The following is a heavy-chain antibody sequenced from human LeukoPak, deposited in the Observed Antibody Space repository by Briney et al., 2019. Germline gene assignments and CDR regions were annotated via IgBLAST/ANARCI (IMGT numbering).Heavy chain of an antibody. CDR1: GYSFTSYW. V-gene: IGHV5-51*01. CDR2: IYAVDSDT. CDR3: ARSTVASTNHYYYYGMDV. D-gene: IGHD6-19*01. Sequence: GESLKISCKGSGYSFTSYWIGWGRQMPGTGLEWMGIIYAVDSDTRYSPSFQGQVTISADKSISTAYLQWSSLKASDTAMYYCARSTVASTNHYYYYGMDVWGQRTTVTVSS. J-gene: IGHJ6*02.